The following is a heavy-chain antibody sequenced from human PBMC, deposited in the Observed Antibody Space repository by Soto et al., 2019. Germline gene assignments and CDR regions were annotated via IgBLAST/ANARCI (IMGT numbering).Heavy chain of an antibody. Sequence: EVQLVESGGGLIQPGGSLRLSCAASGFTVSSNYMSWVRQAPGKGLEWVSVIYSGGSTYYADSVKGRFTISRDNPKNTLYLQMNSLRAEDTAVYYCARHITMDPLLVYWGQGTLVTVSS. CDR2: IYSGGST. D-gene: IGHD3-10*01. J-gene: IGHJ4*02. CDR1: GFTVSSNY. CDR3: ARHITMDPLLVY. V-gene: IGHV3-53*01.